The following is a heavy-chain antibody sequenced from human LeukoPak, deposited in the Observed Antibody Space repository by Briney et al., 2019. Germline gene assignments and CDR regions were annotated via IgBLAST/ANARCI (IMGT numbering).Heavy chain of an antibody. J-gene: IGHJ4*02. Sequence: GGSLRLSCAASGFTFSSYSMNWVRQAPGKGLEWVSYISSSSSTIYYADPVKGRFTISRDNAKNSLYLQMNSLRAEDTALYYCATFSVYWGQGTLVTVSS. CDR1: GFTFSSYS. V-gene: IGHV3-48*01. CDR2: ISSSSSTI. D-gene: IGHD2/OR15-2a*01. CDR3: ATFSVY.